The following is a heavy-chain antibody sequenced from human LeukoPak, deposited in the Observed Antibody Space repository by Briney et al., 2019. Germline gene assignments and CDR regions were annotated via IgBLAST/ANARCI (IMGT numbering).Heavy chain of an antibody. J-gene: IGHJ4*02. CDR1: GFTFSSYA. Sequence: GGSLRLSCAASGFTFSSYAMSWVRQAPGKGLEWVSAISGIGGSTYYADSVKGRFTISRDNSKNTLYLQMNSLRAEDTAVYYCAKEVILGYCSSTSCPDYWGQGTLVTVSS. D-gene: IGHD2-2*01. CDR3: AKEVILGYCSSTSCPDY. V-gene: IGHV3-23*01. CDR2: ISGIGGST.